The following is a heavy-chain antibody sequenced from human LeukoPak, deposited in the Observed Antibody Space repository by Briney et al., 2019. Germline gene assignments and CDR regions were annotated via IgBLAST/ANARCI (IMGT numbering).Heavy chain of an antibody. CDR2: IYYGGST. V-gene: IGHV4-39*01. CDR3: ARHDIPYSGWYPGPLDY. CDR1: GGSISSGTYY. D-gene: IGHD6-19*01. Sequence: SETLSLTCTVSGGSISSGTYYRGWIRQPPGKGLEWIGSIYYGGSTYYSPSLKSRVTISVDTPKNQISLKLSSVTAADTAVYYCARHDIPYSGWYPGPLDYWGQGTLVTVSS. J-gene: IGHJ4*02.